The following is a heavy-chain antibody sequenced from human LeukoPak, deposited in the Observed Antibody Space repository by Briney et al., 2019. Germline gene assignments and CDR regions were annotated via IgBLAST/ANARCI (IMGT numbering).Heavy chain of an antibody. J-gene: IGHJ4*02. Sequence: ASVKVSCKASGYTFKGYYMHWVRQAPGQGLEWMGWINPNSDGTNYAQKFQGRVSMTRDTSINTVYMELSSLRSDDTAVYYCARRSSSSWYDYWGQGTLVT. CDR1: GYTFKGYY. CDR2: INPNSDGT. CDR3: ARRSSSSWYDY. D-gene: IGHD6-13*01. V-gene: IGHV1-2*02.